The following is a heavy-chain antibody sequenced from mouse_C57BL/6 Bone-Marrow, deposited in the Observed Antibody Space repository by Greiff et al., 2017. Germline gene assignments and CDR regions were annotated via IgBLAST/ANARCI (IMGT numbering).Heavy chain of an antibody. CDR3: AREGTAQAPWFAY. CDR2: IDPNSGGT. CDR1: GYTFTSYW. D-gene: IGHD3-2*02. V-gene: IGHV1-72*01. J-gene: IGHJ3*01. Sequence: QVQLKQPGAELVKPGASVKLSCKASGYTFTSYWMHWVKQRPGRGLEWIGRIDPNSGGTKYNEKFKSKATLTVDKPSSTAYMQLSSLTSEDSAVYYCAREGTAQAPWFAYWGQGTLVTVSA.